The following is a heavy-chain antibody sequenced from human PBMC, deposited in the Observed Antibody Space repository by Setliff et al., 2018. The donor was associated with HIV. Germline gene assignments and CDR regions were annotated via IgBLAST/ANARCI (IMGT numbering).Heavy chain of an antibody. Sequence: GGSLRLSCAASGFTFSSSAMGWVRQAPGKGLEWFSAIGGSTGSTYYADSVKGRFTSSTDNSKNTLYLQMNSLRADDTAVYYRAKPRTQGGVTPYHYAVDVWGQGTTVTVS. CDR2: IGGSTGST. CDR1: GFTFSSSA. CDR3: AKPRTQGGVTPYHYAVDV. V-gene: IGHV3-23*01. J-gene: IGHJ6*02. D-gene: IGHD2-15*01.